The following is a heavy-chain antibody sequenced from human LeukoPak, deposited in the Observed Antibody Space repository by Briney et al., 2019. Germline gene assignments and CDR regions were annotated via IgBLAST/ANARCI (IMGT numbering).Heavy chain of an antibody. CDR2: MSAYNTNT. CDR1: GYTFTNYG. V-gene: IGHV1-18*01. CDR3: ARVVLDHYYDSSGYLGTLDY. D-gene: IGHD3-22*01. J-gene: IGHJ4*02. Sequence: ASVKLSCKASGYTFTNYGISWVRQAPGQGLEWMGWMSAYNTNTKYSQKIQGRVAMTTDTSTNTAYMELRSLRSDDTAVYYCARVVLDHYYDSSGYLGTLDYWGQGTLVTVSS.